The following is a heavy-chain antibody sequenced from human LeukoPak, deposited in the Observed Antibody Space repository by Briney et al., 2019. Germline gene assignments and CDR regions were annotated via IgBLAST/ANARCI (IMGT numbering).Heavy chain of an antibody. Sequence: GGSLRLSCAASGFTFSSYAMHWVRQAPGKGLEWVAVISYDGSNKYYADSVKGRFTISRDSSKDTLDLQMNSLRAGDTAIYYCAKAQGGTNGLLDNWGQGTLVTVSS. CDR3: AKAQGGTNGLLDN. CDR2: ISYDGSNK. V-gene: IGHV3-30*04. CDR1: GFTFSSYA. D-gene: IGHD3-16*01. J-gene: IGHJ4*02.